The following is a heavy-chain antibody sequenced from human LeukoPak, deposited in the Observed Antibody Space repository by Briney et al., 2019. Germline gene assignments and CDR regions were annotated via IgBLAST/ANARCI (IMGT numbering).Heavy chain of an antibody. CDR1: GFTFSGYW. J-gene: IGHJ4*02. CDR2: IKQVGSEK. CDR3: ARVGGSDFRRYFDY. Sequence: GGSLRLSCEASGFTFSGYWLSWVRQAPGKGLEWVANIKQVGSEKYYVDSVKGRFTISRDNAKNSLYLQMNSLRAEDTAVYYCARVGGSDFRRYFDYWGQGTRVSVSS. D-gene: IGHD1-26*01. V-gene: IGHV3-7*01.